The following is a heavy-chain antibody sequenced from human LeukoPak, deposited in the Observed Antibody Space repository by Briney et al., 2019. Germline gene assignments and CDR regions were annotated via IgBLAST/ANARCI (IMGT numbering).Heavy chain of an antibody. CDR1: GGSISSYY. CDR3: ARHNGIAAAEEDYHMDV. D-gene: IGHD6-13*01. CDR2: IYYSGST. V-gene: IGHV4-59*08. Sequence: PSETLSLTCTVSGGSISSYYWSWIRQPPGKGLEWIGYIYYSGSTNYNPSLKSRVTISVDTSKNQFSLKLSSVTAADTAVYYCARHNGIAAAEEDYHMDVWGKGTTVTVSS. J-gene: IGHJ6*03.